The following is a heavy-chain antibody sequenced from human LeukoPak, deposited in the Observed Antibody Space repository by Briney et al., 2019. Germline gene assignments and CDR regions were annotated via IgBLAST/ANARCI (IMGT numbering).Heavy chain of an antibody. CDR1: GYTFTGYY. Sequence: ASVKVSCKASGYTFTGYYMHWVRQAPGQGLEWMGWINPNSGGTNYAQKFQGRVTMTWDTSISTAYMELSRLRSDDTAVYYCARHPDYYDSSGYYGYWGQGTLVTVSS. V-gene: IGHV1-2*02. J-gene: IGHJ4*02. CDR2: INPNSGGT. D-gene: IGHD3-22*01. CDR3: ARHPDYYDSSGYYGY.